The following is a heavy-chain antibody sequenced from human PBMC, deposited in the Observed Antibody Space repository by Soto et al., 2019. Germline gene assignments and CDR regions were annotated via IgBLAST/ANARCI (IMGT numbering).Heavy chain of an antibody. CDR3: ARDGVIAVAGPRCDY. D-gene: IGHD6-19*01. J-gene: IGHJ4*02. CDR1: GYTFTSYG. Sequence: GASVKVSCKASGYTFTSYGISWVRQAPGQGLEWMRWISAYNGNTNYAQKLQGRVTMTTDTSTSTAYMELRSLRSDDTAVYYCARDGVIAVAGPRCDYWGQGTLVTVSS. V-gene: IGHV1-18*01. CDR2: ISAYNGNT.